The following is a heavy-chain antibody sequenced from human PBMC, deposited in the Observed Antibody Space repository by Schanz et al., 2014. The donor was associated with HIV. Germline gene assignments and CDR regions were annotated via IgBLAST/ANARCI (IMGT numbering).Heavy chain of an antibody. CDR1: GFTFSNYG. CDR2: IWFDGSNK. CDR3: ARGLPRFAVTTLDS. Sequence: QVKLVESGGGVVQPGRSLRLSCAASGFTFSNYGMYWVRQAPGKGLECVAVIWFDGSNKNYADSVKGRFTISRDNSKDTLYLQMNSLRAEDTAVYYCARGLPRFAVTTLDSWGQGTLVTVSS. D-gene: IGHD4-17*01. J-gene: IGHJ4*02. V-gene: IGHV3-33*01.